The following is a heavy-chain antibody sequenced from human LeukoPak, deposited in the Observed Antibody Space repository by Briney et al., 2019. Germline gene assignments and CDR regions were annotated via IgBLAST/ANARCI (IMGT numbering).Heavy chain of an antibody. J-gene: IGHJ4*02. D-gene: IGHD5-12*01. Sequence: GGSLRLSCAASGFTFSSYAMHWVRQAPGKGLEWVAVISYDGSNKYYADSVKGRFTISRDNSKNTLYLQMNSLRAEDTAVYYCARDSGGDSSLDYWGQGTLVTVSS. V-gene: IGHV3-30-3*01. CDR3: ARDSGGDSSLDY. CDR2: ISYDGSNK. CDR1: GFTFSSYA.